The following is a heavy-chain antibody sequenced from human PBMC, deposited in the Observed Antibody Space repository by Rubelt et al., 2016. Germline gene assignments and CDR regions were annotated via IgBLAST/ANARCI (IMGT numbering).Heavy chain of an antibody. V-gene: IGHV1-69*13. CDR3: AREEGRYLFDY. J-gene: IGHJ4*02. CDR1: GYIFTTYG. Sequence: QVQLVQSGAEVKKPGASVKVSCKASGYIFTTYGISWVRQAPGQGLEWMGGIIPILGTANYEQKFQGRVTITADESTSTAYMELSSLRSEDTAVYYCAREEGRYLFDYWGQGTLVTVSS. CDR2: IIPILGTA. D-gene: IGHD3-10*01.